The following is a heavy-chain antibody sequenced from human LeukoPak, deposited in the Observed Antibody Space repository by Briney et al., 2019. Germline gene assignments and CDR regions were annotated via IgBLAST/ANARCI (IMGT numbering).Heavy chain of an antibody. CDR3: ARDLGTHGGYVDP. D-gene: IGHD5-12*01. CDR2: ISTSDGTM. J-gene: IGHJ5*02. V-gene: IGHV3-48*03. CDR1: GFIFSSYE. Sequence: GGSLRLSCAASGFIFSSYEMNWVRQAPGKGLEWVSYISTSDGTMYYADSVKGRFTISRDNAKNSLYLQMDSLRVEDTGIYYCARDLGTHGGYVDPWGQGTLVTVSS.